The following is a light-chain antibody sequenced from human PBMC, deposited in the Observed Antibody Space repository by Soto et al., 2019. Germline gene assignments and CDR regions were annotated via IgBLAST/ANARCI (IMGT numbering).Light chain of an antibody. J-gene: IGLJ1*01. CDR3: ASYAGSQNYV. Sequence: QSVLTQPPSASGSLGQSVTISCTGTSADVGGYNFVSWYQQPPGKAPNLMFFGFSQRPSGFLDRFSGSKFGNTASLTVFELQAEDEADYYCASYAGSQNYVFGTGTKATVL. V-gene: IGLV2-8*01. CDR2: GFS. CDR1: SADVGGYNF.